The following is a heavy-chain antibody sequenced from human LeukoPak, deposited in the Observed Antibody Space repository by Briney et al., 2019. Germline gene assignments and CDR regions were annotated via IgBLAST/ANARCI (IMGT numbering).Heavy chain of an antibody. V-gene: IGHV3-48*01. D-gene: IGHD3-16*01. Sequence: GGSLRLSCAASGFTFSSYSVNWVRQAPGKGLEWVSYISSSSSTIFYADSVKGRFTISRDNAKNSLYLQMNSLRAEDTAVYYCARCPRPSVGHMGVWGKGTTVTVSS. CDR1: GFTFSSYS. CDR2: ISSSSSTI. CDR3: ARCPRPSVGHMGV. J-gene: IGHJ6*03.